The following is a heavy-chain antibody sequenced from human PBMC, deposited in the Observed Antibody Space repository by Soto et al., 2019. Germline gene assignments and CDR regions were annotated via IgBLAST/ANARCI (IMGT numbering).Heavy chain of an antibody. V-gene: IGHV3-23*01. CDR2: ILVGGST. CDR3: AKATATGGGAFEI. CDR1: GFICSSYD. J-gene: IGHJ3*02. Sequence: VGSLRLSCAVSGFICSSYDMSWVRQAPGRGLEWVSTILVGGSTHYEDSVKGRFTISRDTSKNTVYLQMNSLTAGDTAVYYCAKATATGGGAFEIYGRGTLVTVSS. D-gene: IGHD2-8*02.